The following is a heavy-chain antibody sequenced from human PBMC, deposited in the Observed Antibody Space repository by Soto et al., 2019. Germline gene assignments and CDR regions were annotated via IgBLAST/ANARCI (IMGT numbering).Heavy chain of an antibody. CDR2: IIPIFGTA. J-gene: IGHJ3*02. CDR3: ARSRVTYYYDRSAFDI. CDR1: GGTFSSYA. Sequence: QVQLVQSGAEVKKPGSSVKVSCKASGGTFSSYAISWVRQAPGQGLEWMGVIIPIFGTANYAQKFQGRVKISADKSTGTAYMELSSLRSEDTAVYYCARSRVTYYYDRSAFDIWGQGTMVTVSS. D-gene: IGHD3-22*01. V-gene: IGHV1-69*06.